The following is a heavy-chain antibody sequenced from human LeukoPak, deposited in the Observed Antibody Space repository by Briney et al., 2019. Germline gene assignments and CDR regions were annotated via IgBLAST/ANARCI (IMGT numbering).Heavy chain of an antibody. Sequence: ASVKVSCKASGYTFTSYAMHWVRQAPGQRLEWMGWINAGNGNTKYSQKFQGRVTITRDTSASTAYMELSSLRSEDTAVYYCARADCSSSRCYTVAYWGPGTLVTVSS. J-gene: IGHJ4*02. V-gene: IGHV1-3*01. CDR1: GYTFTSYA. CDR3: ARADCSSSRCYTVAY. D-gene: IGHD2-2*02. CDR2: INAGNGNT.